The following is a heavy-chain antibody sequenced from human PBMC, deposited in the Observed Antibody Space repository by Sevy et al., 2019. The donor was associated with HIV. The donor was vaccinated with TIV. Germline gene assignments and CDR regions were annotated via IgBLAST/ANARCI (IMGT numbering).Heavy chain of an antibody. CDR3: AHEAGYCSGGSCYAGVDY. CDR1: GFTFSSYA. Sequence: GGSLRLPCAASGFTFSSYAMSWVRQAPGKGLEWVSAISGSGGSTYYADSVKGRFTISRDNSKNTLYLQMNSLRAEDTAVYYCAHEAGYCSGGSCYAGVDYWGQGTLVTVSS. V-gene: IGHV3-23*01. J-gene: IGHJ4*02. CDR2: ISGSGGST. D-gene: IGHD2-15*01.